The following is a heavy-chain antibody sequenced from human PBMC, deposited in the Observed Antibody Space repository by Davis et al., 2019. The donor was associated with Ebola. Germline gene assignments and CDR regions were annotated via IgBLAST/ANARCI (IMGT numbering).Heavy chain of an antibody. CDR1: GGSISSGDYY. J-gene: IGHJ4*02. CDR3: ARQGYSSGWYNDY. CDR2: IYYSGST. D-gene: IGHD6-19*01. V-gene: IGHV4-30-4*01. Sequence: SETLSLTCTVSGGSISSGDYYWSWIRQPPGKGLEWIGYIYYSGSTNYNPSLKSRVTISVDTSKNQFSLKLSSVTAADTAVYYCARQGYSSGWYNDYWGQGTLVTVSS.